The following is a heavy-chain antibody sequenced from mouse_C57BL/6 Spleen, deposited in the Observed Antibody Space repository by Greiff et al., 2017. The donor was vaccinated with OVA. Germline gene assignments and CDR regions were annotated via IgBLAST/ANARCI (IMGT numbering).Heavy chain of an antibody. Sequence: VQLKESGPGLVKPSQSLSLTCSVTGYSITSGYYWNWIRQFPGNKLEWMGYISYDGSNNNNPSLKNRISITRDTSKNQFFLKLNSVTDEDTATYYYSRFNGYDRDWLAYWGQGTLVTVSA. CDR1: GYSITSGYY. CDR2: ISYDGSN. V-gene: IGHV3-6*01. J-gene: IGHJ3*01. D-gene: IGHD2-2*01. CDR3: SRFNGYDRDWLAY.